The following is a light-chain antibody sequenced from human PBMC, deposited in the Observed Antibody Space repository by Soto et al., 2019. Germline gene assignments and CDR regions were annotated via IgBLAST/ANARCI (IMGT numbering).Light chain of an antibody. J-gene: IGKJ1*01. V-gene: IGKV3-15*01. Sequence: EIVMTQSPATLSVSPGERATLSCRASQSISSNLAWYQQKPGQAPRLLMFRTSSRATGFPARFSGSVSGTEFTLTITGLQSEDFAVYYCQQYNGWPWTFGQGTKVDIK. CDR2: RTS. CDR1: QSISSN. CDR3: QQYNGWPWT.